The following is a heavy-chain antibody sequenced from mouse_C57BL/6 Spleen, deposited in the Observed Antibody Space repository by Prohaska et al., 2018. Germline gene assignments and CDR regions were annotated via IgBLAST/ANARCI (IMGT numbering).Heavy chain of an antibody. CDR1: GYTFTGYW. J-gene: IGHJ2*01. CDR3: VRGTGYFGY. CDR2: ILTGSGST. Sequence: QVQLQQSGAELMKPGASVKLSCKATGYTFTGYWLESVMKTPGHGLEWIGEILTGSGSTNYNEKVKGKSTFTADTSSNTAYSQLSSLPTEDSAIYYCVRGTGYFGYWGQCTTLTVSS. D-gene: IGHD4-1*01. V-gene: IGHV1-9*01.